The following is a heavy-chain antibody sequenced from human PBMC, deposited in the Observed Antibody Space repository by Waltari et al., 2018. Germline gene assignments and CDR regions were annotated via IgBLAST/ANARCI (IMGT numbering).Heavy chain of an antibody. D-gene: IGHD6-19*01. J-gene: IGHJ5*02. CDR2: INPNIGGT. CDR3: AREPRRYSSGWYEVDP. V-gene: IGHV1-2*06. Sequence: QVQLVQSGAEVKKPGASVKVSCKASGYTFTGYYMHWVRQAPGQGLEWMGRINPNIGGTNYAQKCQGRVTMTRDTSISTAYRELSRLRSDDTAVYYCAREPRRYSSGWYEVDPWGQGTLVTVSS. CDR1: GYTFTGYY.